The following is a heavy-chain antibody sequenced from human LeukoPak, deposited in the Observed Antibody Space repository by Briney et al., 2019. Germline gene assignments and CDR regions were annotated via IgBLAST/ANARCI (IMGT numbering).Heavy chain of an antibody. V-gene: IGHV3-72*01. D-gene: IGHD1-7*01. J-gene: IGHJ4*02. CDR1: GFTFSEHH. CDR2: IRNKADSYTI. Sequence: GGSLRLSCAASGFTFSEHHMDWVRQAPGKGLEWVARIRNKADSYTIEYAASVKGRLTISRDDSRNSLYLQMNGLKTEDTAVYYCARSPRGTSPWDYWGPGTLVTVSS. CDR3: ARSPRGTSPWDY.